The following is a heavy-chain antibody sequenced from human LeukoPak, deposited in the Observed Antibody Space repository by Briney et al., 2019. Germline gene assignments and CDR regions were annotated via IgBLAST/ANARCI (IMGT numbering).Heavy chain of an antibody. Sequence: ASVKVSCKASGYTFTSYGISWVRQAPGQGLEWMGWIGAYNGNTNYAQKLQGRVTMTTDTSTSTAYMELRSLRSDDTAVYYCARDLGAGIAAAGTFDYWGQGTLVTVSS. CDR1: GYTFTSYG. CDR2: IGAYNGNT. J-gene: IGHJ4*02. CDR3: ARDLGAGIAAAGTFDY. V-gene: IGHV1-18*01. D-gene: IGHD6-13*01.